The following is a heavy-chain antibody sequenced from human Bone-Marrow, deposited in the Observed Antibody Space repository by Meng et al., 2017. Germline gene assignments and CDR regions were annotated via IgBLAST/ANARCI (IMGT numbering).Heavy chain of an antibody. CDR1: GYTFTGYY. V-gene: IGHV1-2*02. CDR3: ARDVAARPEWFDP. Sequence: ASFLVFCCASGYTFTGYYMHWLLQAPGQGLEWMVWINPNSGGTNYAQKFQGRVTMNRDTYISTAYMELRSLRADDTAVYYCARDVAARPEWFDPWGQGTLVTVSS. D-gene: IGHD6-6*01. CDR2: INPNSGGT. J-gene: IGHJ5*02.